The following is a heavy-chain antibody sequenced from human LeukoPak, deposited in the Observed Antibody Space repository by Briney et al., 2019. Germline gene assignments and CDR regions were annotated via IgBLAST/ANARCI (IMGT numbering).Heavy chain of an antibody. CDR2: ISYDGSNK. D-gene: IGHD2-8*01. V-gene: IGHV3-30*04. CDR3: ARDEYAY. Sequence: GGSLRLSCAASGFTFSSYAMHWVRQAPGKGPEWVAVISYDGSNKYYADSVKGRFTISRDNSKNTLYLQMNSLRAEDTAVYYCARDEYAYWGQGTLVTVSS. CDR1: GFTFSSYA. J-gene: IGHJ4*02.